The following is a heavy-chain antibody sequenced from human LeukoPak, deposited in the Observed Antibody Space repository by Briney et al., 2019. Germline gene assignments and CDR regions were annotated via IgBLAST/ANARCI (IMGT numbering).Heavy chain of an antibody. V-gene: IGHV3-21*01. CDR3: ARDHPAAAAAFWFDP. Sequence: KSGGSLRLSCAASGFTFSTYSMNWVRQAPGKGLEWVSSISSSSSYIYYADSVKGRFTISRDNAKNSLYLQMNSLRAEDTAVYYCARDHPAAAAAFWFDPWGQGTLVTVSS. J-gene: IGHJ5*02. CDR1: GFTFSTYS. D-gene: IGHD6-13*01. CDR2: ISSSSSYI.